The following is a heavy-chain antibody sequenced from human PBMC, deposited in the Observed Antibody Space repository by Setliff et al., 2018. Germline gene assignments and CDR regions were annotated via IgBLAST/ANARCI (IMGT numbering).Heavy chain of an antibody. D-gene: IGHD1-1*01. CDR2: IKSKTDGGTT. J-gene: IGHJ4*02. CDR3: ARDHNYAYDY. Sequence: GGSLRLSCAASGFTFSSYWMSWVRQAPGKGLEWVGRIKSKTDGGTTDYAAPVKGRFTISRDNSKNTLYLQMNSLRAEDTAVYYCARDHNYAYDYWGQGTLVTVSS. CDR1: GFTFSSYW. V-gene: IGHV3-15*01.